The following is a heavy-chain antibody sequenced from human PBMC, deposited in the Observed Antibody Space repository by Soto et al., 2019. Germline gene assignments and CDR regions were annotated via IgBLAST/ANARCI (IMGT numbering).Heavy chain of an antibody. V-gene: IGHV4-39*01. CDR3: ARLVGATPPYNYYYYGMDV. CDR1: GGSISSSSYY. Sequence: SEALSLTCTVSGGSISSSSYYWGWIRQPPGKGLEWIGSIYYSGSTYYNPSLKSRVTISVDTSKNQFSLKLSSVTAADTAVYYCARLVGATPPYNYYYYGMDVWGQGTTVTVSS. J-gene: IGHJ6*02. D-gene: IGHD1-26*01. CDR2: IYYSGST.